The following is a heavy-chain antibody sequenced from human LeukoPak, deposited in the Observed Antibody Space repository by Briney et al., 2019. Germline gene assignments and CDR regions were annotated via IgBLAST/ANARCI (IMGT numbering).Heavy chain of an antibody. CDR2: IYYSGST. CDR1: GGSISSSSYY. Sequence: SETLSLTCTVSGGSISSSSYYWGWIRQPPGKGLEWIGSIYYSGSTYYNPSLKSRVTISVDTSKNQFSLKLSSVTAADTAVYYCARSVLGPMVRGVLDYWGQGTLVTVSS. J-gene: IGHJ4*02. D-gene: IGHD3-10*01. CDR3: ARSVLGPMVRGVLDY. V-gene: IGHV4-39*07.